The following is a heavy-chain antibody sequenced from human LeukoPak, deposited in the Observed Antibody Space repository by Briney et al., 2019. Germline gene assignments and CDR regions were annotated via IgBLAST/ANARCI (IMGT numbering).Heavy chain of an antibody. D-gene: IGHD2-21*01. CDR2: SSWNSGSI. CDR3: AKEHIGMGYLFDY. J-gene: IGHJ4*02. V-gene: IGHV3-9*01. CDR1: GFTFDDYA. Sequence: GGSLRLSCAASGFTFDDYAMHWVRQAPGKGREWVPGSSWNSGSIGYADSVKGRFTISRDNAKNSLYLQMNRLRAEDTALYYCAKEHIGMGYLFDYWGQGTLVTVSS.